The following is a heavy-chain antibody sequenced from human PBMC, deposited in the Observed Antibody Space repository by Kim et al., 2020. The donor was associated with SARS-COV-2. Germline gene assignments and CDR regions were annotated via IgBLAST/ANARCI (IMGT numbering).Heavy chain of an antibody. CDR2: INAGNGNT. CDR3: ARALIVGATLPFDY. Sequence: ASVKVSCKASGYTFTSYAMHWVRQAPGQRLEWMGWINAGNGNTKYSQKFQGRVTITRDTSASTAYMELSSLRSEDTAVYYCARALIVGATLPFDYWGQGTLVTVSS. J-gene: IGHJ4*02. CDR1: GYTFTSYA. V-gene: IGHV1-3*01. D-gene: IGHD1-26*01.